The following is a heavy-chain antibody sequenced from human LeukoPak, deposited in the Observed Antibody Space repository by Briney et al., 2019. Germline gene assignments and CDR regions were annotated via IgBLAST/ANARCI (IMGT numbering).Heavy chain of an antibody. Sequence: GSLRLSCAASGFTVSSNYMSWVRQAPGKGLEWVSVIYSGGSTYYADSVKGRFTISRDNSKNTLYLQMNSLRAEDTAVYYCARHRWVPGWLQKPDYFDYWGQGTLVTVSS. J-gene: IGHJ4*02. D-gene: IGHD5-24*01. CDR1: GFTVSSNY. V-gene: IGHV3-66*04. CDR2: IYSGGST. CDR3: ARHRWVPGWLQKPDYFDY.